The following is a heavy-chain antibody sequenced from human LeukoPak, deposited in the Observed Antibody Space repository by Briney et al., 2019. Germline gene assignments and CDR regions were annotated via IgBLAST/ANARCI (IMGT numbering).Heavy chain of an antibody. Sequence: GGSLRLSCAASGFTFSSYWMSWVRQAPGKGLEWVANIKKDGSEKYYVDSVKGRFTISRDNAKNTLYLQMNSLRAEDTAVYYCAKDGGILGAFDIWGQGTMVTVSS. J-gene: IGHJ3*02. CDR2: IKKDGSEK. D-gene: IGHD3-16*01. CDR1: GFTFSSYW. V-gene: IGHV3-7*03. CDR3: AKDGGILGAFDI.